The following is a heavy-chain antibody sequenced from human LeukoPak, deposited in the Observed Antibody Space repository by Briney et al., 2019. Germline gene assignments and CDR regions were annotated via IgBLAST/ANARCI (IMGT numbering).Heavy chain of an antibody. CDR3: ARGKAMYSYDSSGPDY. CDR1: GFTFSSYS. CDR2: ISSSSSYI. D-gene: IGHD3-22*01. V-gene: IGHV3-21*01. J-gene: IGHJ4*02. Sequence: PGGSLRLSCAASGFTFSSYSMNWVRQAPGKGLEWVSSISSSSSYIYYADSVKGRFTISRDNAKNSLYLQMNSLRAEDTAVYYCARGKAMYSYDSSGPDYWGQGTLVTVSS.